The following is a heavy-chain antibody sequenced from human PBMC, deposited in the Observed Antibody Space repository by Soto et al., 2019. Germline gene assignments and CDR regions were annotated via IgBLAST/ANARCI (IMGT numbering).Heavy chain of an antibody. CDR1: GFTFSTFG. V-gene: IGHV3-30*18. CDR3: AKDSGSGSADYYFDY. Sequence: QVQLVESGGGVVQPGRSLRLSCEASGFTFSTFGMHWVRQAPGKGLEWVAVISKGGNNKYHADSVKGRFTISRENSKNTLDLQMNSLRDEDTAVYYCAKDSGSGSADYYFDYWGQGTLVTVSS. J-gene: IGHJ4*02. D-gene: IGHD3-10*01. CDR2: ISKGGNNK.